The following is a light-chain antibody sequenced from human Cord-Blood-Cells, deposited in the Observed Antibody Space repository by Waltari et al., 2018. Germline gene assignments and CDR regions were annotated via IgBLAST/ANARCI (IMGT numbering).Light chain of an antibody. CDR1: QSVSSY. Sequence: IVFTQSPATLYLSPGESAPLTCRASQSVSSYLAWYQQKPGQAPRLLIYDASNRATGIPARFSGSGSGSDFTLTISSLEPEDFAVYYCQQRSNWPLTFGGGTKVEIK. J-gene: IGKJ4*01. V-gene: IGKV3-11*01. CDR3: QQRSNWPLT. CDR2: DAS.